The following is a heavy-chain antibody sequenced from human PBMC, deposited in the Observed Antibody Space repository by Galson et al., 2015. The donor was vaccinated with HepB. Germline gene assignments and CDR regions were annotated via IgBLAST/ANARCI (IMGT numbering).Heavy chain of an antibody. Sequence: SLRLSCAASGFIFSSYTMYWVRQAPGEGLEWISYIISSSNAIYYADSVKGRLTVSRDNGENSLYLQITDLLDEDTAVYYFARDGPSGYSYVGFYLVLWGLGTLVTVSS. J-gene: IGHJ4*02. CDR3: ARDGPSGYSYVGFYLVL. V-gene: IGHV3-48*02. D-gene: IGHD3-22*01. CDR1: GFIFSSYT. CDR2: IISSSNAI.